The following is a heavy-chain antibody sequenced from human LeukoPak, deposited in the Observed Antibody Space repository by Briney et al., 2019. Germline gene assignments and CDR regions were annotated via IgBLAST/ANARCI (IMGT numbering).Heavy chain of an antibody. CDR1: GFTFSGSW. J-gene: IGHJ4*02. CDR3: TKNTHDY. Sequence: GESLTLSCAASGFTFSGSWMSWVRQAPGKGLEWVATIKGDGSGKFYVDSVKGRFAISRGDAKSSLFLQMDSLRSEDTAVYYCTKNTHDYWGQGTLVTVSS. D-gene: IGHD1/OR15-1a*01. CDR2: IKGDGSGK. V-gene: IGHV3-7*01.